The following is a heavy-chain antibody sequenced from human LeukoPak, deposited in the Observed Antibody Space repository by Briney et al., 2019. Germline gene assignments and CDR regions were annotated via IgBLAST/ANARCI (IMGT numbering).Heavy chain of an antibody. CDR1: GYSISSGYF. V-gene: IGHV4-38-2*01. CDR3: ARLNTGVLSSRTYNWFDP. D-gene: IGHD6-13*01. Sequence: SETLSLTCAVSGYSISSGYFWSWIRQPPGKGLEWIGGIGHSGSTYYNPSLKSRITISTDTSKNRFSLKLSSVTAADTAVYYCARLNTGVLSSRTYNWFDPWGQGTLVTVSS. J-gene: IGHJ5*02. CDR2: IGHSGST.